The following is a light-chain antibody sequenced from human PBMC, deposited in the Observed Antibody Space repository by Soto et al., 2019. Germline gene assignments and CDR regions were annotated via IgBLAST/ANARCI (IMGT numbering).Light chain of an antibody. CDR3: GTFDSSLIVNV. J-gene: IGLJ1*01. CDR2: DNN. V-gene: IGLV1-51*01. Sequence: QSVLTQPPSVSAAPGQKVTISCSGSSSNIGNNYVSWYQQLPGTAPRLLIYDNNKRPSGIPDRFSGSKSGTSATLGITGLQTGDEADYYCGTFDSSLIVNVFGTGTKLTVL. CDR1: SSNIGNNY.